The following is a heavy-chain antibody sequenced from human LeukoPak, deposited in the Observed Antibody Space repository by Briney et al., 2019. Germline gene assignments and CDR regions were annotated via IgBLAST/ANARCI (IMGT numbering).Heavy chain of an antibody. CDR2: IKQDGSEK. Sequence: PGGSLRLSCAASGFTFSSYWMSWVRQAPGKGLEWVANIKQDGSEKYYVDSVKGRFTISRDNAKNSLYLQMNSLRAEDTAVYFCGRDSRWAQPDYWGQGTLVTVSS. D-gene: IGHD5-24*01. CDR3: GRDSRWAQPDY. J-gene: IGHJ4*02. CDR1: GFTFSSYW. V-gene: IGHV3-7*03.